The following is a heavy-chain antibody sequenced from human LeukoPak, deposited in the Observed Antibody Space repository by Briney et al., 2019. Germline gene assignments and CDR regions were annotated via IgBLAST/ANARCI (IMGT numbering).Heavy chain of an antibody. Sequence: SGPTLVNPTQTLTLTCTFSGFSLNTNEMRVSWIRQSPGKALEYFARIDWDDNTFYSASLRSRLTIYKDTSKNQVVLTMTNMDPVDTATYYCARSSHSGVWYDLDYWGQGILVTVSS. CDR3: ARSSHSGVWYDLDY. D-gene: IGHD6-19*01. J-gene: IGHJ4*02. CDR2: IDWDDNT. V-gene: IGHV2-70*04. CDR1: GFSLNTNEMR.